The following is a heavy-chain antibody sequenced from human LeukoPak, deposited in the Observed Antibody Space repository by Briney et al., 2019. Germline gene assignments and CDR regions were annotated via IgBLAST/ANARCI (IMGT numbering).Heavy chain of an antibody. CDR1: GFTVSSNY. Sequence: PGGSLRLSCAASGFTVSSNYMSWVRQAPGKGLEWVSLIYTGGKSYYADSVKGRFTPSRDNSKNTVYLQMTSLRVEDTAMYYCATISDLLYYFDSWGQGTLVTVSS. J-gene: IGHJ4*02. V-gene: IGHV3-66*01. CDR3: ATISDLLYYFDS. CDR2: IYTGGKS.